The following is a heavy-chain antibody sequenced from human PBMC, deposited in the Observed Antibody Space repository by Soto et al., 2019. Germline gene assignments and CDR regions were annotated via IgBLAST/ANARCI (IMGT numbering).Heavy chain of an antibody. CDR2: IYWDDDK. J-gene: IGHJ3*02. Sequence: QITLKESGPTLVKPTQTLTLTCTFSGFSLSTSGVGVGWIRQPPGKALEWLALIYWDDDKRYSPSLKSRLTITKDTSKNQVVITMTNMDPVDTATYYCAHGLYGDPAFDIWGQGTMVTVSS. CDR1: GFSLSTSGVG. D-gene: IGHD4-17*01. V-gene: IGHV2-5*02. CDR3: AHGLYGDPAFDI.